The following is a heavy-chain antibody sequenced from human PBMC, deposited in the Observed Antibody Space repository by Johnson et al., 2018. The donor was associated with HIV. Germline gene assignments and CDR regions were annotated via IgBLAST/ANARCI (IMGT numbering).Heavy chain of an antibody. D-gene: IGHD3-10*01. CDR2: ISYDGSNQ. Sequence: QVQLVESGGGLVQPGGSLRLSCAASGFTVSSNYMSWVRQAPGKGLEWVSVISYDGSNQYYADSVKGRFTISRDNSKNTLYLQMNSLRAEDTAVYYCARTRHYYEAFDIWGQGTMVTVSS. CDR1: GFTVSSNY. V-gene: IGHV3-30-3*01. CDR3: ARTRHYYEAFDI. J-gene: IGHJ3*02.